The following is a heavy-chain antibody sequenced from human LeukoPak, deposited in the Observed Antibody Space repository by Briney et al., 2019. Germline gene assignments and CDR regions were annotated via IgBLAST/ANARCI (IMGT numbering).Heavy chain of an antibody. Sequence: SETLSLTCTVSGGSISSSSYYWGWIRQPPGKGLEWIGSIYYSGSTFYNPSLKSRVTISVDTSKNQFSLKLSSVTAADTAVYYCARLKKYRNPYYYYYYMDVWGKGTTVTISS. V-gene: IGHV4-39*07. J-gene: IGHJ6*03. D-gene: IGHD1-14*01. CDR1: GGSISSSSYY. CDR2: IYYSGST. CDR3: ARLKKYRNPYYYYYYMDV.